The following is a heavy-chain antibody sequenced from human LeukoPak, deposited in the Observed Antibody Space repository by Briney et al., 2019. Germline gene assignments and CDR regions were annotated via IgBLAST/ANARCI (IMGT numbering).Heavy chain of an antibody. J-gene: IGHJ5*02. CDR2: INAGNGNT. D-gene: IGHD3-16*01. Sequence: ASVKVSCTASGYTFTSYAMHWVRQAPGQRLEWMGWINAGNGNTKYSQNFQGRVTITRDTSASTAYMELSSLRSEGTAVYYCARGRVGYGWFDPWGQGTLVTVSS. CDR1: GYTFTSYA. V-gene: IGHV1-3*01. CDR3: ARGRVGYGWFDP.